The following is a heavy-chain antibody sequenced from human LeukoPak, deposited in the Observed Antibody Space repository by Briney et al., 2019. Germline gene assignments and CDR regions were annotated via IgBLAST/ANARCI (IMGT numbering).Heavy chain of an antibody. CDR2: ISSSSSYI. CDR1: GFTFSSYS. D-gene: IGHD3-3*01. CDR3: ARSFGVVTLPTDV. J-gene: IGHJ6*02. V-gene: IGHV3-21*01. Sequence: AGGSLRLSCAASGFTFSSYSMNWVRQAPGKGLEWVSSISSSSSYIYYADSVKGRFTISRDNAKNSLYLQMNSLRAEDTAVYYCARSFGVVTLPTDVWGQGTTVTVSS.